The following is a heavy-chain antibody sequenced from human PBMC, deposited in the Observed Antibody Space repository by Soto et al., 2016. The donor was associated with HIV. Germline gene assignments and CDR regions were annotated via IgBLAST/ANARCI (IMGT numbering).Heavy chain of an antibody. CDR2: IKSKTDGGTT. D-gene: IGHD6-13*01. J-gene: IGHJ1*01. CDR3: TTVGTQQLVGDSAEYFQH. CDR1: GFTFSNAW. V-gene: IGHV3-15*01. Sequence: EVQLVESGGGLVKPGGSLRLSCAASGFTFSNAWMSWVRQAPGKGLEWVGRIKSKTDGGTTDYAAPVKGRFTISRDDSKNTLYLQMNSLKTEDTAVYYCTTVGTQQLVGDSAEYFQHWGQGTLVTVSS.